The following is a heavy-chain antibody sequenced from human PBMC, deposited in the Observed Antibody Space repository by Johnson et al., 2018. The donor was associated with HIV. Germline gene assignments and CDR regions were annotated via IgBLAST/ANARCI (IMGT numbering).Heavy chain of an antibody. CDR2: IKQDGSEK. CDR1: VFTFSRYP. D-gene: IGHD6-6*01. CDR3: ARSLPYSSSVGFDI. J-gene: IGHJ3*02. V-gene: IGHV3-7*01. Sequence: VQLVESGGGVVQPGRPLRLSCAASVFTFSRYPMHWVRQAPGKGLEWVANIKQDGSEKYYVDSVKGRFTISRDNAKNSLYLQMNSLRAEDTAVYYCARSLPYSSSVGFDIWGQGTMVTVSS.